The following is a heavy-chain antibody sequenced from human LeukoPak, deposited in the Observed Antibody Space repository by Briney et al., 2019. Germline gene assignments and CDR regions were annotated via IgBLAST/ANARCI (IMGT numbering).Heavy chain of an antibody. CDR2: ISSSSTTI. Sequence: TGGSLRLSCAASGFTFSSYEMNWLRQAPGKGLEWVSYISSSSTTIYYADSVKGRFTISRDNAKNSLYLQMNSLRAEDTAVYYCARVDYYDSSAYPPFDFWGQGTLVTVSS. J-gene: IGHJ4*02. V-gene: IGHV3-48*03. CDR1: GFTFSSYE. CDR3: ARVDYYDSSAYPPFDF. D-gene: IGHD3-22*01.